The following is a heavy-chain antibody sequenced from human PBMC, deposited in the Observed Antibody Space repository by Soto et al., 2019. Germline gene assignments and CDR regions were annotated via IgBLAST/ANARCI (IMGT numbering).Heavy chain of an antibody. V-gene: IGHV3-43*01. Sequence: VHLVESGGGVVQPGRSLRLSCAASGFTFDDYTMHWVRQAPGKGLEWVSLISWDGGSTYYADSVKGRFTISRDNSKNSLYLQMNSLRTEDTALYYCAKDMGITIFGVVGGMDVWGQGTTVTVSS. CDR1: GFTFDDYT. J-gene: IGHJ6*02. CDR2: ISWDGGST. CDR3: AKDMGITIFGVVGGMDV. D-gene: IGHD3-3*01.